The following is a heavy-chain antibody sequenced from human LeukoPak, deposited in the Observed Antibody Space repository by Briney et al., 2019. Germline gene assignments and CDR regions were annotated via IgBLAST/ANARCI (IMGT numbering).Heavy chain of an antibody. J-gene: IGHJ4*02. Sequence: GESLKLSFQSSGYSFTSYWIGWVRQMPGKGLEWMGIIYPGDSDTRYSPSYQGQVTISADKSISTAYLQWSSLKASDTAMYYCARSGYSYGYDYWGQGTLVTV. D-gene: IGHD5-18*01. CDR3: ARSGYSYGYDY. CDR2: IYPGDSDT. CDR1: GYSFTSYW. V-gene: IGHV5-51*01.